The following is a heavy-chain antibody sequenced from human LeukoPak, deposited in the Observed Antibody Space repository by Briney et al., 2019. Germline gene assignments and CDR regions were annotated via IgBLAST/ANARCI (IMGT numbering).Heavy chain of an antibody. CDR2: IYYSGNT. J-gene: IGHJ4*02. CDR3: ARDSAYCSSTSCQYYFDY. Sequence: SETLSLTCTVSGGSISSHYWTWIRQPPGKGLEWIGYIYYSGNTNYNPSLKSRVTISVDTSKNQFSLKLSSVTAADTAVYYCARDSAYCSSTSCQYYFDYWGQGTLVTVSS. CDR1: GGSISSHY. D-gene: IGHD2-2*01. V-gene: IGHV4-59*11.